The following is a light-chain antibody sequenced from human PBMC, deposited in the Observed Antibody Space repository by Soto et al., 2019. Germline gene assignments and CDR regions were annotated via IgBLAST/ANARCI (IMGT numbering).Light chain of an antibody. V-gene: IGLV2-14*01. CDR3: RSYRTGGSYV. Sequence: QSALTQPASVSGSPGLSIAISCTGTSSDVGGYNSVSWYQQHPGKAPKLVIYDVTSRPSGVSNRFSGSKSGNTASLTISGLQAEDEGDYYCRSYRTGGSYVFGTGSKVTVL. CDR1: SSDVGGYNS. CDR2: DVT. J-gene: IGLJ1*01.